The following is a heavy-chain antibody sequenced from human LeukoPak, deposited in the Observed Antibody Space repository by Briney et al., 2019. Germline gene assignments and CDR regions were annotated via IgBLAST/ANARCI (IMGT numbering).Heavy chain of an antibody. J-gene: IGHJ4*02. Sequence: SETLSLTCTVSGGSISSYYWSWIRQPAGKGLDWIASMYYSGSAYYNPSLKSRVTISVDTSKNQFSLRLTSVTAADTAFYYCARVRAAAVPYYFDSWGQGTLVTVSS. CDR2: MYYSGSA. V-gene: IGHV4-4*07. CDR3: ARVRAAAVPYYFDS. CDR1: GGSISSYY. D-gene: IGHD6-13*01.